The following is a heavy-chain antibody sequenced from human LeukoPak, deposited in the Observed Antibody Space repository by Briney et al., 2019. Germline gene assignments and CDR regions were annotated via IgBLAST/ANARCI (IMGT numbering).Heavy chain of an antibody. CDR2: IHSSGST. CDR1: SGSISSGTYY. D-gene: IGHD4-17*01. Sequence: SETLSLTCTVPSGSISSGTYYWSWIRQHPGKGLEWIGYIHSSGSTYYNPSLKSRVTISEDTSKNTFSLKLSSVTAADTAVYYCARAFSGDYAWLDYWGQGTLVTVSS. CDR3: ARAFSGDYAWLDY. V-gene: IGHV4-31*03. J-gene: IGHJ4*02.